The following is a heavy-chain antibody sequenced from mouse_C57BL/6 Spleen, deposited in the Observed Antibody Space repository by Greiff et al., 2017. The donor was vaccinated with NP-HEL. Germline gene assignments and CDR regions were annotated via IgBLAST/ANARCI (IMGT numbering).Heavy chain of an antibody. CDR2: IYPGSGST. CDR1: GYTFTSYW. J-gene: IGHJ3*01. CDR3: ASYYGSSFGGWFAY. V-gene: IGHV1-55*01. Sequence: QVQLQQSGAELVKPGASVKMSCKASGYTFTSYWITWVKQRPGQGLEWIGDIYPGSGSTNYNEKFKSKATLTVDTSSSTAYMQLSSLTSEDSAVYYCASYYGSSFGGWFAYWGQGTLVTVSA. D-gene: IGHD1-1*01.